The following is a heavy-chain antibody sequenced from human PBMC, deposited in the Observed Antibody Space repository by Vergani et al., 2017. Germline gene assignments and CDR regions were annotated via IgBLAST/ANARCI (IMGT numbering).Heavy chain of an antibody. CDR3: ATTYYDILTGYSAHNWFDP. CDR1: GGTFSSYA. D-gene: IGHD3-9*01. CDR2: IIPIFGTA. Sequence: QVQLVQSGAEVKKPGSSVKVSCKASGGTFSSYAISWVRQAPGQGLEWMGGIIPIFGTANYAQKFQGRVTITADESTSTAYMELSSLRSEATAVYYCATTYYDILTGYSAHNWFDPWGQGTLVTVSS. J-gene: IGHJ5*02. V-gene: IGHV1-69*01.